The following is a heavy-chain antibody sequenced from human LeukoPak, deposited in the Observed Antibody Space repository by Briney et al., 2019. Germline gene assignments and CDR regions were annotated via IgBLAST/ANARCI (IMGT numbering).Heavy chain of an antibody. Sequence: PSETLSLTCTVSGGSISSYYWIWIRQPPGKGLEWIGYIYYSGSTDYNPSLKSRVTISVDTSKNPLSLKLSSVTAADTAVYYCAGEGVTNYYFDYWGQGTLVTVSS. J-gene: IGHJ4*02. D-gene: IGHD4-11*01. V-gene: IGHV4-59*01. CDR2: IYYSGST. CDR3: AGEGVTNYYFDY. CDR1: GGSISSYY.